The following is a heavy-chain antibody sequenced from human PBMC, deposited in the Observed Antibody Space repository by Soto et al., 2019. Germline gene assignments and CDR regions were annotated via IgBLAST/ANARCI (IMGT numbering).Heavy chain of an antibody. CDR1: GFTFSSYG. Sequence: VQLVESGGGLVQPGGSLRLSCAASGFTFSSYGMHWVRQAPGKGLEWVAVISYDGSNKYYADSVKGRFTISRDNSKNTLYLQMNSLRAEDTAVYYCAKKSAGSFYSLPDDWGQGTLVTVSS. CDR2: ISYDGSNK. D-gene: IGHD3-22*01. V-gene: IGHV3-30*18. CDR3: AKKSAGSFYSLPDD. J-gene: IGHJ4*02.